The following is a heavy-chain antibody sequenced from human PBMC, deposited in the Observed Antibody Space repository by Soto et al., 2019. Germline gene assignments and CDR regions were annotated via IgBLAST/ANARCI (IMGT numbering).Heavy chain of an antibody. CDR2: INPNSGGT. J-gene: IGHJ3*02. V-gene: IGHV1-2*04. CDR3: AREYCNGGSCYYSAFDI. Sequence: ASVKVSCKASGYTFTGYYMHWVRQAPGQGLEWMGWINPNSGGTNYAQKFQGWVTMTRDTSISTAYMELSRLRSDDTPVYYCAREYCNGGSCYYSAFDIWGQGKMVTVS. D-gene: IGHD2-15*01. CDR1: GYTFTGYY.